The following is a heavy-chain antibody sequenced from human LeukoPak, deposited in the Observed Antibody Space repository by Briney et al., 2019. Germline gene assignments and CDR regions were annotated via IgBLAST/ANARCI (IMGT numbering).Heavy chain of an antibody. Sequence: PGGSLRLSCEVSGFPFTLYSMNWVRQAPGKGLEWLSYISSSTNTIYYADSVKGRFTISRDNAKNSLYLQMNGLGAEDTAVYYCARELNGYGYYFFVYWGPGTLVTVSS. D-gene: IGHD3-16*01. V-gene: IGHV3-48*04. CDR3: ARELNGYGYYFFVY. J-gene: IGHJ4*02. CDR1: GFPFTLYS. CDR2: ISSSTNTI.